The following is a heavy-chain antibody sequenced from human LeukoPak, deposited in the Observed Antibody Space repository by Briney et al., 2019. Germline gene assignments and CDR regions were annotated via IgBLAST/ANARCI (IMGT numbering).Heavy chain of an antibody. V-gene: IGHV3-23*01. Sequence: GGSLRLSCAASGFTFSSYAMSWVRQAPGKGLELVSNINGRGGSTYYADSVKGRFTISRDNSKNTLYLQMNSLRAEDTAVYYCAKVGSYSSSSAFDYWGQGTLVTVSS. CDR2: INGRGGST. CDR3: AKVGSYSSSSAFDY. J-gene: IGHJ4*02. D-gene: IGHD6-6*01. CDR1: GFTFSSYA.